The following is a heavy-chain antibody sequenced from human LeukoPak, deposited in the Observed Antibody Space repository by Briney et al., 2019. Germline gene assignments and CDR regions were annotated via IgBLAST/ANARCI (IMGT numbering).Heavy chain of an antibody. CDR1: GFTFSSYW. Sequence: GGSLRLSCAASGFTFSSYWMSWVRQAPGKGLEWVANIKQDGSEKYYVDSVKGRFTISRDNAKNSLYLQMNSLRAEDTAVYYCARGRFNYDSTGYSSFYYWGQGTLVTVSS. CDR2: IKQDGSEK. J-gene: IGHJ4*02. D-gene: IGHD3-22*01. CDR3: ARGRFNYDSTGYSSFYY. V-gene: IGHV3-7*03.